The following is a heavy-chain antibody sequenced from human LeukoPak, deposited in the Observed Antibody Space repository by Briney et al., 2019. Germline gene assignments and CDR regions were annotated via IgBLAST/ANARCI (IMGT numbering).Heavy chain of an antibody. Sequence: SQTLSLTCTVSGGSISSGGYSWSWIRQPPGKGLEWIGYIYHSGSTYYNPSLKSRVTISVDRSKNQFSLKLSSVTAADTAVYYCARESTLTGRPNYFDYWGQGTLVTVSS. J-gene: IGHJ4*02. V-gene: IGHV4-30-2*01. CDR2: IYHSGST. CDR1: GGSISSGGYS. CDR3: ARESTLTGRPNYFDY. D-gene: IGHD7-27*01.